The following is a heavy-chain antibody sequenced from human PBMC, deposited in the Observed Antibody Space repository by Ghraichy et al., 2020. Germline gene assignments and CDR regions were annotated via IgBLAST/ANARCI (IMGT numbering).Heavy chain of an antibody. J-gene: IGHJ4*02. V-gene: IGHV3-23*01. D-gene: IGHD4-23*01. CDR3: AKDFLYGGNLYFDY. CDR1: GFTFSNYA. CDR2: ISGSGGST. Sequence: GRSLRLSCAASGFTFSNYAMSWVRQAPGKGLEWVSGISGSGGSTYYADSVKGRFTISRDNSKNTLYLQMNSLRAEDTAVYYCAKDFLYGGNLYFDYWGQGTLVTVSS.